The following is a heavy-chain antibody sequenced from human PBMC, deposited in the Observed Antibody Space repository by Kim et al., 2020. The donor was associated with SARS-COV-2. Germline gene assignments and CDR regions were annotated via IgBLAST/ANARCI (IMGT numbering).Heavy chain of an antibody. CDR3: ARDHHDYISLAHAFDI. CDR1: GFTFSSYS. V-gene: IGHV3-48*02. D-gene: IGHD3-16*01. J-gene: IGHJ3*02. CDR2: ISRGSGTI. Sequence: GESLRLSCAASGFTFSSYSMNWVRQAPGKGLEWVSYISRGSGTIYYADSVKGRFTISRDNAKKSLYLQMNSLRDEDTAVYYCARDHHDYISLAHAFDIWGQGTMVTVSS.